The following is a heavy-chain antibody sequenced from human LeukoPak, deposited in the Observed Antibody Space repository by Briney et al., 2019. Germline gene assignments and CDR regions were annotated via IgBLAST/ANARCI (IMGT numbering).Heavy chain of an antibody. Sequence: PGGSLRLSCAASGFTFSSYAMSWVRQAPGKGLEWVSAISGSGGSTYYADSVKGRFTISRDNSKNTLYLQMNSLRAEDTAVYYCARDVIDSSGYHLDYWGQGTLVTVSS. CDR2: ISGSGGST. V-gene: IGHV3-23*01. J-gene: IGHJ4*02. CDR3: ARDVIDSSGYHLDY. CDR1: GFTFSSYA. D-gene: IGHD3-22*01.